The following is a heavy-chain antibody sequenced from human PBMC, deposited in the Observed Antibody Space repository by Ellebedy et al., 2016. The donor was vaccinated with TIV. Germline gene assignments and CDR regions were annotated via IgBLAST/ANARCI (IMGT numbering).Heavy chain of an antibody. V-gene: IGHV3-23*01. Sequence: GGSLRLSCAASGFTFSSYAMSWVRQAPGKGLEWVSAISGSGGSTYYADSVKGRFTISRDNAKNSLYLQMNSLRAEDTALYYCARSWRSTGGHWFDPWGQGTLVTVSS. D-gene: IGHD2-8*02. CDR2: ISGSGGST. CDR1: GFTFSSYA. CDR3: ARSWRSTGGHWFDP. J-gene: IGHJ5*02.